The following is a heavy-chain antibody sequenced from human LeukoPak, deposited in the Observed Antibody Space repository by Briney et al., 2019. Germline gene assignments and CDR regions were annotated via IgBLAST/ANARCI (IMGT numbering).Heavy chain of an antibody. V-gene: IGHV2-5*01. Sequence: SGLTLVKPTQTLTLTCTFSGFSLSTDGVGVGWIRQPPGKALECLGVIYWSGDERYSPSLKSRLTITKDTSENQVVLTMTNMDPVDTATYYCAHVVGSNCYGSGSYDGKLDPWGQGTLVTVSS. D-gene: IGHD3-10*01. CDR1: GFSLSTDGVG. CDR2: IYWSGDE. CDR3: AHVVGSNCYGSGSYDGKLDP. J-gene: IGHJ5*02.